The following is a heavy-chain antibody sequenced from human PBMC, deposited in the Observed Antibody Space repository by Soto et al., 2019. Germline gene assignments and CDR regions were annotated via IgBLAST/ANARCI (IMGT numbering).Heavy chain of an antibody. CDR1: GFTFSTYP. J-gene: IGHJ4*02. CDR3: ARGGSGYTWFNEF. CDR2: ISATGSNT. Sequence: EVQLLESGGGLVHPGGSLRLSCADSGFTFSTYPMTWIRQAPGKGLEWVSTISATGSNTYYADTAKGRFTISRDNSKNTLYLQMNGLRLEDTAIYYCARGGSGYTWFNEFWGQGTLVTVSS. D-gene: IGHD3-22*01. V-gene: IGHV3-23*01.